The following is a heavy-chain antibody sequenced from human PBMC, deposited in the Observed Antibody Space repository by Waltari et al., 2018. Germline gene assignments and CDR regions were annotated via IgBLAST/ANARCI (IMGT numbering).Heavy chain of an antibody. CDR1: GFTFSNAW. CDR3: TTEYYYDRSGYLNELDY. V-gene: IGHV3-15*07. J-gene: IGHJ4*02. Sequence: EVQLVESGGGLVKPGGSLRLSCAASGFTFSNAWMNWVRQAPGKGLEWVGRIKSKTDGGTTDYAAPVKGRFTISRDDSKNTLYLQMNSLKTEDTAVYYCTTEYYYDRSGYLNELDYWGQGTLVTVSS. D-gene: IGHD3-22*01. CDR2: IKSKTDGGTT.